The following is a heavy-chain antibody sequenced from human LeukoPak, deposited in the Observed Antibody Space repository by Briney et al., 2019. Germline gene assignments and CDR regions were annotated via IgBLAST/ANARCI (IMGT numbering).Heavy chain of an antibody. CDR1: GFIFSNYG. Sequence: SGGSLRLSCAASGFIFSNYGMNWVRQAPGKGLEWVAAISASGSATSYADSVRGRFTISRDNSKSTTYLQMNSLRAEDTAVFYCARDGAYFWSGYSPLDYWGQGTLVTVSS. D-gene: IGHD3-3*01. CDR3: ARDGAYFWSGYSPLDY. CDR2: ISASGSAT. V-gene: IGHV3-23*01. J-gene: IGHJ4*02.